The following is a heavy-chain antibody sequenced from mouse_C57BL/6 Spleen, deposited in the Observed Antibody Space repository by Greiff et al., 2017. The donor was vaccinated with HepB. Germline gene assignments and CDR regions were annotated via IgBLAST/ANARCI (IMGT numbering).Heavy chain of an antibody. D-gene: IGHD1-1*01. V-gene: IGHV5-9*01. CDR2: ISGGGGNT. Sequence: EVKLVESGGGLVKPGGSLKLSCAASGFTFSSYTMSWVRQTPEKRLEWVATISGGGGNTYYPDSVKGRFTISRDNAKNTLYMQMSSLRSEDTALYYCARQDTPLLRSYAMDYWGQGTSVTVSS. CDR1: GFTFSSYT. J-gene: IGHJ4*01. CDR3: ARQDTPLLRSYAMDY.